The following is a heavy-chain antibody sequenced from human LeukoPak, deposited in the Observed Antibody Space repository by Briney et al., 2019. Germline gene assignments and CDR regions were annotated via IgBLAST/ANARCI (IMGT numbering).Heavy chain of an antibody. D-gene: IGHD3-16*01. CDR2: INHSGST. CDR1: GGSFSGYY. V-gene: IGHV4-34*01. Sequence: PSETLSLTCAVYGGSFSGYYWSWIRQPPGKGLEWIGEINHSGSTNYNPSFKSRVTISVDTSKNQFSLKLSSVTAADTAVYYCARGANVIDYWGQGTLVTVSS. J-gene: IGHJ4*02. CDR3: ARGANVIDY.